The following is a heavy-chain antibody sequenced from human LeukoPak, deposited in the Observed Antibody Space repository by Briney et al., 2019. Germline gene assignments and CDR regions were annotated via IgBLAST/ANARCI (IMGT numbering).Heavy chain of an antibody. Sequence: SETLSLTCTVSGGSISSYYWSWIRQPPGKGLEWIGYIYYSGSTNYNPSLKSRVTISVDTSKNQFSLKLSSVTAADMAVYYCARLDSYGYYYYYGMDVWGQGTTVTVSS. D-gene: IGHD5-18*01. CDR2: IYYSGST. J-gene: IGHJ6*02. CDR3: ARLDSYGYYYYYGMDV. V-gene: IGHV4-59*08. CDR1: GGSISSYY.